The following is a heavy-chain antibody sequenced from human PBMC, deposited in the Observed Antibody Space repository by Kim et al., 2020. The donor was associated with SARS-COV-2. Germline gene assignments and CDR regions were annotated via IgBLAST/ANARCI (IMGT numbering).Heavy chain of an antibody. Sequence: ASVKVSCKASGYTFTSYGISWVRQAPGQGLEWMGWISAYNGNTNYAQKLQGRVTMTTDTSTSTAYMELRSLRSDDTAVYYCAREGYCSSTSCPMDYYYYGMDVWGQGTTVTVSS. J-gene: IGHJ6*02. D-gene: IGHD2-2*01. CDR3: AREGYCSSTSCPMDYYYYGMDV. CDR2: ISAYNGNT. V-gene: IGHV1-18*04. CDR1: GYTFTSYG.